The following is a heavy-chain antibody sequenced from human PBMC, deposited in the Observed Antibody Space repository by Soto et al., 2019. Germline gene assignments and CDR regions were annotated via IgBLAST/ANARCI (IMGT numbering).Heavy chain of an antibody. J-gene: IGHJ4*02. Sequence: QVQLVESGGGVVQPGRSLRLSCAASGFTFSSYAMHWVRQAPGKGLEWVAVISYDGSNKYYADPVKGRFTISRDNSKNTLYLQMNSLRAEDTAVYYCARGPSSLTRFDYWGQGTLVTVSS. CDR2: ISYDGSNK. CDR1: GFTFSSYA. CDR3: ARGPSSLTRFDY. D-gene: IGHD2-2*01. V-gene: IGHV3-30-3*01.